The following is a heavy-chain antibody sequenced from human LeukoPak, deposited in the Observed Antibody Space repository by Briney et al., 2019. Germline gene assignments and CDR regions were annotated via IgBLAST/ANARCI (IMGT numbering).Heavy chain of an antibody. D-gene: IGHD2-15*01. CDR3: ARGGVVVVAGLDY. V-gene: IGHV3-30-3*01. J-gene: IGHJ4*02. Sequence: GGSLRLSCAASGFTFSSYAMHWVRQAPGKGLEWVAVISYDGSNKYYADSVKGRFTISRDNSKNTLYLQMNSLRAEDTAVYYCARGGVVVVAGLDYWGQGTLVTVSS. CDR2: ISYDGSNK. CDR1: GFTFSSYA.